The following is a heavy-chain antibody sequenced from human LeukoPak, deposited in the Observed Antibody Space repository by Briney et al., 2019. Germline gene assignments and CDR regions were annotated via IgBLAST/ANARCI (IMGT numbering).Heavy chain of an antibody. J-gene: IGHJ4*02. CDR1: GGTFSSYA. V-gene: IGHV1-69*10. CDR3: ARVKYCGGDCYSEYYFDY. Sequence: GASVKVSCKASGGTFSSYAINWVRQVPGQGLEWMGGIILTLDIPNYAQKFQGRVTITADKFTSTVYMELSSLRSEDTAVYYCARVKYCGGDCYSEYYFDYWGQGTLVTVSS. D-gene: IGHD2-21*02. CDR2: IILTLDIP.